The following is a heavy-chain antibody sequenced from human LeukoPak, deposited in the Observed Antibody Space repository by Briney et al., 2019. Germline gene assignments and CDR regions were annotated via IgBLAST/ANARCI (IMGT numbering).Heavy chain of an antibody. Sequence: SETLSLTCTVSGGSISSCTYSWGWIRQPPGKGLEWIGSISCSGSTYYNPSLKSRVTISVDTSKSQFSLYLDSVTAADTAVYYCARDWNRYAYWGQGTLVTVSS. D-gene: IGHD1-1*01. CDR1: GGSISSCTYS. CDR2: ISCSGST. J-gene: IGHJ4*02. V-gene: IGHV4-39*07. CDR3: ARDWNRYAY.